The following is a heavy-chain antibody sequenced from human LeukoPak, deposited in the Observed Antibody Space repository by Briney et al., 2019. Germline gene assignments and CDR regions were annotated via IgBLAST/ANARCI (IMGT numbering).Heavy chain of an antibody. Sequence: GGSLRLSCAASGFTVSYNYMSWVRQAPGKGLEWVSVIYSDGSTYYADPVKGRFTISRDNSKTTLYLQTSSLRAEDTAVYYCARDRRTGTPYAFDIWGQGTMVTVSS. V-gene: IGHV3-66*02. CDR3: ARDRRTGTPYAFDI. CDR1: GFTVSYNY. CDR2: IYSDGST. D-gene: IGHD1-14*01. J-gene: IGHJ3*02.